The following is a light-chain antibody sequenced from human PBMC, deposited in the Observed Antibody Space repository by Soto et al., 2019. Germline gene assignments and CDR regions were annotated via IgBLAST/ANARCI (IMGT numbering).Light chain of an antibody. V-gene: IGLV2-14*01. Sequence: QSVLTQPASVSGSPGQSITISCTGTSSDVGGYNYVSWYQQHPGKAPKLMIYEVSNRPSGVSNRFSGSKSGNTASLTISGLQAEDEADYYCSSYTSSSTYDSGAGTKVTVL. CDR3: SSYTSSSTYD. CDR2: EVS. CDR1: SSDVGGYNY. J-gene: IGLJ1*01.